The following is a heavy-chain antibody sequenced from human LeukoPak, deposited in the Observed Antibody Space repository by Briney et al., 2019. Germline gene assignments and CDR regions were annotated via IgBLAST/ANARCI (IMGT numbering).Heavy chain of an antibody. D-gene: IGHD2-2*01. Sequence: GGSLRLSCAASGFTSSSYWMSWVRQAPGKGLEWVANIKQDGSEKYYVDSVKGRFTISRDNAKNSLYLQMNSLRAEDTAVYYCARMEYQLLYYFDYWGQGTLVTVSS. CDR1: GFTSSSYW. CDR2: IKQDGSEK. V-gene: IGHV3-7*01. CDR3: ARMEYQLLYYFDY. J-gene: IGHJ4*02.